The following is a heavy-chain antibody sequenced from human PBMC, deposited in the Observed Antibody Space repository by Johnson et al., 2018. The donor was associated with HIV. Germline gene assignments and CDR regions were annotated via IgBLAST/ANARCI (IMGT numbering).Heavy chain of an antibody. Sequence: EVQLVESGGGLVQPGRSLRLSCAASGFTFSSYAMHWVRQAPGKGLEWVANINQDGSEKYYVDSVKGRFTISRDNSKNTLYLQMNSLRAEDTAVCYCAGGGGCGGECYSGYDAFDIWGQGTMVTVSS. CDR2: INQDGSEK. D-gene: IGHD2-21*01. J-gene: IGHJ3*02. V-gene: IGHV3-7*01. CDR1: GFTFSSYA. CDR3: AGGGGCGGECYSGYDAFDI.